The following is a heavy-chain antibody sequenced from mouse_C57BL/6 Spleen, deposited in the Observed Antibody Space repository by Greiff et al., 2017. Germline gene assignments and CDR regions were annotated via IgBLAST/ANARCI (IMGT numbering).Heavy chain of an antibody. CDR1: GYTFTSYG. J-gene: IGHJ4*01. CDR3: ASDGYAELYYAMDY. CDR2: IYPRSGNT. Sequence: QVQLKESGAELARPGASVKLSCKASGYTFTSYGISWVKQRTGQDLEWIGEIYPRSGNTYYNEKFKGKATLTADKSSSTAYMELRSLTSEDSAVYFCASDGYAELYYAMDYWGQGTSVTVSS. V-gene: IGHV1-81*01. D-gene: IGHD2-3*01.